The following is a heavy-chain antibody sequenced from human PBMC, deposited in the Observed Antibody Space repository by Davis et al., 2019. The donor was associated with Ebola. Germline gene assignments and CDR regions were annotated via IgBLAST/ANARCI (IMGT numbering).Heavy chain of an antibody. J-gene: IGHJ3*01. Sequence: PGGSLRLSCIDSGLNFADYAMHWVRQAPGKGLAWVSGISWNSIRIAYADSVTGRFTVSRDNAKDSLYLQMDRLQSEDTALYYCAKDSSGSGWSSAWGQGTMVIVSS. CDR2: ISWNSIRI. CDR1: GLNFADYA. V-gene: IGHV3-9*01. CDR3: AKDSSGSGWSSA. D-gene: IGHD6-19*01.